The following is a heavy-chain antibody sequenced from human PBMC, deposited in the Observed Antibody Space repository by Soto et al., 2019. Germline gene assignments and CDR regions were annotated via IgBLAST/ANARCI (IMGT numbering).Heavy chain of an antibody. D-gene: IGHD5-12*01. CDR1: GGSISSYY. CDR2: IYYSGST. CDR3: ARHLRNGYEN. Sequence: SETLSLTCTVSGGSISSYYWSWIRQPPGKGLEWIGYIYYSGSTNYNPSLKSRVTISVDTSKNQFSLKLSSVTAADTAVYYCARHLRNGYENWGQGTLVTVSS. J-gene: IGHJ4*02. V-gene: IGHV4-59*08.